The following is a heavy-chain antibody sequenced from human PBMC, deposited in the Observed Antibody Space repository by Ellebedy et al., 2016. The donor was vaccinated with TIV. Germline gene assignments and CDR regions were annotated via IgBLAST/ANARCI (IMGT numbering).Heavy chain of an antibody. CDR2: TYYRSRWYV. Sequence: SQTLSLTCXISGDTVSRSHAAWNWIRQSPSRGLEWLGRTYYRSRWYVDYAVSLRGRINITPDTSKNQFSLHLNSVTPEDTAVYYCARGRNIATRLVGPFDPWGQGTLVTVSS. V-gene: IGHV6-1*01. J-gene: IGHJ5*02. D-gene: IGHD6-6*01. CDR3: ARGRNIATRLVGPFDP. CDR1: GDTVSRSHAA.